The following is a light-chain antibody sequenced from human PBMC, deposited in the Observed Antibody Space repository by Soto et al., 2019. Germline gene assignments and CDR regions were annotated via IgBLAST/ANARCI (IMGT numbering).Light chain of an antibody. V-gene: IGKV3-20*01. CDR2: GAS. CDR3: HRYGDSPLT. Sequence: EIVLTQSPGTLSLSPGERATLSCRASQSVISNYLAWYQQKPGQPPRLLIYGASTRATGIPDRFSGSGSGTDFTLTISRLEPDDFALYFCHRYGDSPLTFGGGTKVEIK. CDR1: QSVISNY. J-gene: IGKJ4*01.